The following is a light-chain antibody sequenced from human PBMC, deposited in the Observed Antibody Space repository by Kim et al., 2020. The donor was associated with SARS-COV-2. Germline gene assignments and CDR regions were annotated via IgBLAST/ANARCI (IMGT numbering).Light chain of an antibody. CDR2: DAS. CDR3: QHSIKWPLT. Sequence: EIVLTQSPATLSLSPGERATLSCRASQSVSSNLAWYQQKPGQAPRLLIYDASSRATGIPARFSGSGSETDFTLTISSLEPEDFALYYCQHSIKWPLTFGGGTKLEIK. CDR1: QSVSSN. J-gene: IGKJ4*01. V-gene: IGKV3-11*01.